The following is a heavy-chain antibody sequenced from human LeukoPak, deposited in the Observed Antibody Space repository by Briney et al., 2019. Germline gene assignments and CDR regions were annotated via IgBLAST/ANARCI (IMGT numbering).Heavy chain of an antibody. V-gene: IGHV1-2*02. D-gene: IGHD6-13*01. CDR3: ARDGIAASGMVWDWFDP. CDR1: GYTFTGYY. J-gene: IGHJ5*02. Sequence: ASVKVSCKASGYTFTGYYMHWVRQAPGQGLEWMGWINPNSGGTNYAQKFQGRVTMTRDTSISTAYMELSRLRSDDTAVLYCARDGIAASGMVWDWFDPWGQGTLVTVSS. CDR2: INPNSGGT.